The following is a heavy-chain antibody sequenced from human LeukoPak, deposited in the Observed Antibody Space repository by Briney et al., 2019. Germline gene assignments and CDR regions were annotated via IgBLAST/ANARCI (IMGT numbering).Heavy chain of an antibody. Sequence: GGSLRLSCAASGFTFSSYGMHWVRQAPGKGLEWVAVISYDGSNKYYADSVKGRFTISRDNSKNTLYLQMNSLRAEDTAVYYCAKDHGQQLVFVYDAFDIWGQGTMVTVSS. D-gene: IGHD6-13*01. V-gene: IGHV3-30*18. CDR3: AKDHGQQLVFVYDAFDI. CDR1: GFTFSSYG. CDR2: ISYDGSNK. J-gene: IGHJ3*02.